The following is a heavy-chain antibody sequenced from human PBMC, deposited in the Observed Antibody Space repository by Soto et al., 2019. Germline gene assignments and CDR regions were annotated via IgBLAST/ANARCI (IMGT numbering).Heavy chain of an antibody. J-gene: IGHJ5*02. CDR3: ARGNTMIVVVMSVWFDP. CDR1: GGTFSSYA. D-gene: IGHD3-22*01. V-gene: IGHV1-69*13. CDR2: IIPIFGTA. Sequence: SVKVSCKASGGTFSSYAISWVRQAPGQGLEWMGGIIPIFGTANYAQKFQGRVTITADESTSTAYMELSSLRSEDTAVYYCARGNTMIVVVMSVWFDPWGQGTLVTVS.